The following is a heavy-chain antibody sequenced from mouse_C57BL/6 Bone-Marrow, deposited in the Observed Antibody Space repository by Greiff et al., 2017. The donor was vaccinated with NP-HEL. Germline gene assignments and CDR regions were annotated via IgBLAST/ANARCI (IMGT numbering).Heavy chain of an antibody. Sequence: EVKLEESGGDLVKPGGSLKLSCAASGFTFSSYGMSWVRQTPDKRLEWVATISSGGSYTYYLDSVKGRFTISRDNAKNTLYLQMSSLKSEDTAMYYCARPYSTLAWFAYWGQGTLVTVSA. J-gene: IGHJ3*01. CDR2: ISSGGSYT. D-gene: IGHD2-5*01. CDR3: ARPYSTLAWFAY. V-gene: IGHV5-6*02. CDR1: GFTFSSYG.